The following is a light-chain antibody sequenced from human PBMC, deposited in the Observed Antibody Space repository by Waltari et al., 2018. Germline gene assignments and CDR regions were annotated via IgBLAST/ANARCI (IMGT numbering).Light chain of an antibody. V-gene: IGLV2-23*03. CDR1: SSDVGSNNP. CDR2: EGS. Sequence: QSALTQPASVSGSPGQSIPIPCTGTSSDVGSNNPVSWYQQHPGQAPKVVIYEGSERPSGISNRFSGSKSGITASLTISGLQPEDEADYYCCSYAGSGTFVVFGGGTKLTVL. J-gene: IGLJ2*01. CDR3: CSYAGSGTFVV.